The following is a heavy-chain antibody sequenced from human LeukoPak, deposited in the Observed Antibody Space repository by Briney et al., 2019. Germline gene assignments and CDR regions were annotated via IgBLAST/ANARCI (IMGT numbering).Heavy chain of an antibody. J-gene: IGHJ6*02. CDR2: ISYDESDK. Sequence: GGSLRLSCAASGFTFGNYGMHWVRQAPGKGLEWVAVISYDESDKYYADSVKGRFTISRDNSKNTLYLQMNSLRPEDTAVYYRAKGVVAATNAAYYGMDVWGQGTTVTASS. CDR1: GFTFGNYG. D-gene: IGHD2-15*01. V-gene: IGHV3-30*18. CDR3: AKGVVAATNAAYYGMDV.